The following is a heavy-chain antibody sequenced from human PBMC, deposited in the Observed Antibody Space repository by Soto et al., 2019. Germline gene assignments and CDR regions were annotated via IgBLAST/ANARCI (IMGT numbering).Heavy chain of an antibody. V-gene: IGHV1-69*01. J-gene: IGHJ4*02. D-gene: IGHD3-10*01. CDR3: ARASPPLVRGVIPYFDY. CDR2: IIPVFGTA. CDR1: GGTFSSYA. Sequence: QVQLVQSGAEVKKPGSSVTVSCKASGGTFSSYAISWVRQAPGQGLEWMGGIIPVFGTANYAQKFQGRVTITADESTSTAYMELSSLRSEDTAVYYCARASPPLVRGVIPYFDYWGQGTLVTVSS.